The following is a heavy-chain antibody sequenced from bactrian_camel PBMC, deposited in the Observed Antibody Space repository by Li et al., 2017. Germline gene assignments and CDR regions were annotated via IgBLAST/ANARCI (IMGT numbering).Heavy chain of an antibody. D-gene: IGHD1*01. CDR1: GLTDSHNC. J-gene: IGHJ4*01. Sequence: HVQLVESGGGSAQAGGSLRLSCAASGLTDSHNCMGWFRQAPGKEREGVATIYTGDDSTYYIDSVKGRFTISQDNAKNMIYLQMNNLKPEDTAMYYCAADPRLSRLSCGRSWVQGPQVTVS. V-gene: IGHV3S1*01. CDR2: IYTGDDST. CDR3: AADPRLSRLSCGRS.